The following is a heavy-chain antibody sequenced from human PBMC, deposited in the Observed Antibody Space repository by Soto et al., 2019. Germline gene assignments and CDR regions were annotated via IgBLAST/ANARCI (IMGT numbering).Heavy chain of an antibody. CDR2: MNPNSGNT. CDR1: GYTFASYD. J-gene: IGHJ5*02. CDR3: ARGNIVVVPANRGFDP. Sequence: ASVKVSCKDSGYTFASYDIKWVRQDNGQGLEWMGWMNPNSGNTGYAQKFQGRVTMTRNTSISTAYMELSSLRSEDTAVYYCARGNIVVVPANRGFDPWGQGTLVTVSS. V-gene: IGHV1-8*01. D-gene: IGHD2-2*01.